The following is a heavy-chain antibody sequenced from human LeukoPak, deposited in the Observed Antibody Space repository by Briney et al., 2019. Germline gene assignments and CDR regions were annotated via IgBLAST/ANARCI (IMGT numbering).Heavy chain of an antibody. CDR2: INSDGSST. CDR3: ATGQGHGMDV. CDR1: EFTFSSYW. D-gene: IGHD1-14*01. Sequence: RGSLRLSCAASEFTFSSYWMHWVRQAPGKGLVWVSRINSDGSSTSYADSVKGRFTISRDNAKNTLYLQMNSLRAEDTAVYYCATGQGHGMDVWGQGTTVTVSS. J-gene: IGHJ6*02. V-gene: IGHV3-74*01.